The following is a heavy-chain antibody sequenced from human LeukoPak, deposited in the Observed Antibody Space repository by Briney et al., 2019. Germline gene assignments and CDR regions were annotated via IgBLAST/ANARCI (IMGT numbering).Heavy chain of an antibody. D-gene: IGHD3-10*01. V-gene: IGHV3-48*01. CDR3: ARLYGSGSYRSD. CDR2: ISSSSSTI. J-gene: IGHJ4*02. Sequence: GGSLRLSCAASGFTFSSYSMNWVRQAPGKGLEWASYISSSSSTIYYADSVKGRFTISRDNAKNSLYLQMNSLRAEDTAVYYCARLYGSGSYRSDWGQGTLVTVSS. CDR1: GFTFSSYS.